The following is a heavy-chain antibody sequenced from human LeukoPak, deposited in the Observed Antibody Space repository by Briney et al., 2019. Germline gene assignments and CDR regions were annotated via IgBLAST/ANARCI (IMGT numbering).Heavy chain of an antibody. D-gene: IGHD2-21*02. Sequence: GGSLRLSCAASGFIFSSSWMSWVRQAPGKGLEWVANIKYDGSQTSYVDSVKGRFTISRDNAKNSLYLQMNSLRAEDTAVYYCARDRWTYCGGDCYLVGGYYYYGMDVWGQGTTVTVSS. J-gene: IGHJ6*02. CDR2: IKYDGSQT. CDR3: ARDRWTYCGGDCYLVGGYYYYGMDV. CDR1: GFIFSSSW. V-gene: IGHV3-7*01.